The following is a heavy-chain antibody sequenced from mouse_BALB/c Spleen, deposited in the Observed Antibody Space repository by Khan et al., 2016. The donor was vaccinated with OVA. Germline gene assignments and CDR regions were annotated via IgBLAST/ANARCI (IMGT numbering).Heavy chain of an antibody. Sequence: QVQLKESGPGLVAPSQSLSITCTISGLSLTNYGIHWVRQPPGKGLEWLVVIWRDGSTTYNSALKFRLTISKENSKSQVFLKMNSLQTDYTAMYFCASQPYYHYNIMYWWGEGTSVTVSS. J-gene: IGHJ4*01. CDR1: GLSLTNYG. D-gene: IGHD2-10*01. CDR3: ASQPYYHYNIMYW. V-gene: IGHV2-6-1*01. CDR2: IWRDGST.